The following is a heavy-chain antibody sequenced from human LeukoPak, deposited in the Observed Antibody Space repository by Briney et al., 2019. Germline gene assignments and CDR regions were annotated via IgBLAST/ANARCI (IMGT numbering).Heavy chain of an antibody. CDR2: IQYDGSIK. CDR1: GFTFSSYG. J-gene: IGHJ4*02. D-gene: IGHD1/OR15-1a*01. V-gene: IGHV3-30*02. Sequence: GGSLRLSCAASGFTFSSYGMHWVRQAPGKGLEWVAFIQYDGSIKYYADSVKGRFTISRDNSKNTLYLQMNSLRAEDTAVYYCTNPRDRNSNFDYWGQGTLVTVSS. CDR3: TNPRDRNSNFDY.